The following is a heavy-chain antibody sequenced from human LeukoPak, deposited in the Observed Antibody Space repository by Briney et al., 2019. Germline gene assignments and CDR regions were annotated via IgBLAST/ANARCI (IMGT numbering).Heavy chain of an antibody. D-gene: IGHD5-12*01. J-gene: IGHJ4*02. CDR3: VRDGGVSGYDLLDY. V-gene: IGHV3-7*01. CDR2: INQDGSKE. CDR1: GFTFSKYW. Sequence: AGGSLRLSCAASGFTFSKYWMTWVRQAPGKGLEWVAHINQDGSKEYYMDSVKARFTISRDNAKNSLSLQMNSLRAEDTAVYYCVRDGGVSGYDLLDYWGQGTLVTVSS.